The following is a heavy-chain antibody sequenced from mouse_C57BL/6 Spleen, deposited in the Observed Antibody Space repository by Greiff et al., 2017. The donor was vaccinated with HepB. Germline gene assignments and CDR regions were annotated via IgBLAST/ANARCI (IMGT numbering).Heavy chain of an antibody. Sequence: QVQLQQSGAELARPGASVKLSCKASGYTFTSYGISWVKQRTGQGLEWIGEIYPRSGNTYYNEKFKGKATLTADKSSSTAYMELRSLTSEDSAVYFWARWEDSGYAMDYWGQGTSVTVSS. CDR3: ARWEDSGYAMDY. CDR2: IYPRSGNT. CDR1: GYTFTSYG. J-gene: IGHJ4*01. V-gene: IGHV1-81*01. D-gene: IGHD4-1*01.